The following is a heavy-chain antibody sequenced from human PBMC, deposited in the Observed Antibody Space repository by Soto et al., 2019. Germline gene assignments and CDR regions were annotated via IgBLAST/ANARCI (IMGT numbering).Heavy chain of an antibody. D-gene: IGHD1-26*01. CDR1: GFTFDDYA. V-gene: IGHV3-9*01. J-gene: IGHJ4*02. CDR2: ICWNSGNI. Sequence: VQLVESGGGLVQPGRSLRLSCAASGFTFDDYAMHWVRQAPGKGLEWLSGICWNSGNIGYADSVKGRFTISRDNAKNSLYLQRNSLRPEDTALYYCIKGRGGSYGRYYFDYWRQGTLVTVS. CDR3: IKGRGGSYGRYYFDY.